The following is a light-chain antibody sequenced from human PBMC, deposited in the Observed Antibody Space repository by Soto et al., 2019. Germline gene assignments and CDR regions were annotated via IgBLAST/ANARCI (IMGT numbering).Light chain of an antibody. J-gene: IGKJ2*01. Sequence: EIVMTQSPATLSVSPGERATLSCRASQSVSSNLAWYQQKPGQAPRLLIYGASTRATGIPARFSGSGSGTGFPLTICSLQSEDFAVYDCQQYNNWPPYTFGQGTMLEIK. CDR3: QQYNNWPPYT. V-gene: IGKV3-15*01. CDR1: QSVSSN. CDR2: GAS.